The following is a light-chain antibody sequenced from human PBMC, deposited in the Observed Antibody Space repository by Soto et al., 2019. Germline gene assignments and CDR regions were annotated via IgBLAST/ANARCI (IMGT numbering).Light chain of an antibody. Sequence: QSALTQPPSASGSPGQSVSISCTGTSSDIGAYNFVSWYQQHPGKAPRLMIYGVSKRPSGVPDRCSGSKSGNTASLTVAGRQAEDEAEYDCSSYAGSNNYGVFGGGTKLTGL. CDR2: GVS. V-gene: IGLV2-8*01. CDR1: SSDIGAYNF. CDR3: SSYAGSNNYGV. J-gene: IGLJ3*02.